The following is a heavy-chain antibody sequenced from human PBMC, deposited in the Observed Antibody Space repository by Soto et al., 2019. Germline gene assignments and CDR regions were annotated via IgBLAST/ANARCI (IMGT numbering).Heavy chain of an antibody. J-gene: IGHJ6*02. Sequence: EVQLLESGGGLVQPGGSLRLSCAASGFTFSSYAMKWVRQAPGKGLEWVSLIGESGTPTYYADSVKGRFTISRDNSGNTLFLEMYSLRAEDTAVYYCAIYIPGVRYYGIDVWGQGTTVTVSS. CDR2: IGESGTPT. D-gene: IGHD2-2*01. CDR1: GFTFSSYA. CDR3: AIYIPGVRYYGIDV. V-gene: IGHV3-23*01.